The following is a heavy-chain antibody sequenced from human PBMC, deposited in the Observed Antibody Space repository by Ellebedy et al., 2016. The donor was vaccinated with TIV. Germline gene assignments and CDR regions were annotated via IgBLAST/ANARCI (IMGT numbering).Heavy chain of an antibody. V-gene: IGHV3-21*01. CDR3: ARPMFYYHYYMDV. CDR2: ISDRNSKR. CDR1: GFAFKSYS. Sequence: GGSLRLXXAASGFAFKSYSMNWVRQAPGKGLEWVASISDRNSKRFYSDSVKGRFIISRDDATSSLFLEMNTLRVEDTDVYYCARPMFYYHYYMDVWGKGTTVIV. J-gene: IGHJ6*03. D-gene: IGHD3-10*02.